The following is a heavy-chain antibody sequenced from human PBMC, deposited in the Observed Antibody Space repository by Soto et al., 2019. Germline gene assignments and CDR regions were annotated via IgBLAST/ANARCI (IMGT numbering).Heavy chain of an antibody. CDR3: ARDLNSASYYNY. D-gene: IGHD1-26*01. CDR1: GYSFTSYG. V-gene: IGHV1-18*01. J-gene: IGHJ4*02. Sequence: QVQLVQSGAEVKKPGASVKVSCKASGYSFTSYGISWVRQAPGQGLEWMGWISTYNGDTNYAQKLEGRLTMTTDTSPSTAYMELRSLRSYDTAVYFCARDLNSASYYNYWGQGTLVTVSS. CDR2: ISTYNGDT.